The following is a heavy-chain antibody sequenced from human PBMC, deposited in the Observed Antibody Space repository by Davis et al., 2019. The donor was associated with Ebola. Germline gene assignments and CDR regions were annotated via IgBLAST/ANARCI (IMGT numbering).Heavy chain of an antibody. CDR1: GFSLSTSGMC. CDR3: ARGYGDILLYGMDV. D-gene: IGHD4-17*01. J-gene: IGHJ6*02. CDR2: IYYSGST. Sequence: SGPTLVKPTQTLTLTCTFSGFSLSTSGMCVSWIRQHPGKGLEWIGYIYYSGSTYYNPSLKSRVTISVDTSKNQFSLKLSSVTAADTAVYYCARGYGDILLYGMDVWGQGTTVTVSS. V-gene: IGHV4-31*03.